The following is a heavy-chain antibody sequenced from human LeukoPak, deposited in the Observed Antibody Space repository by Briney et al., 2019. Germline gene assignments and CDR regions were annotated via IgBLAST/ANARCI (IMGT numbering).Heavy chain of an antibody. CDR2: ISSSSSYI. D-gene: IGHD4/OR15-4a*01. V-gene: IGHV3-21*04. J-gene: IGHJ4*02. CDR1: GFTFSSYS. Sequence: GGSLRLSCAASGFTFSSYSMNWVRQAPGRGLEWVSSISSSSSYIYYADSVKGRFTISRDNSKNTLYLQMNSLRAEDTAVYYCARRAGAYSHPYDYWGQGTLVTVSS. CDR3: ARRAGAYSHPYDY.